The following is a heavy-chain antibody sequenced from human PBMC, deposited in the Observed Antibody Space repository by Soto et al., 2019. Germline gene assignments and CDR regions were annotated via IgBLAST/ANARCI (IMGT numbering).Heavy chain of an antibody. CDR1: GFTFSSYG. V-gene: IGHV3-30*18. CDR3: AKGRAYGDGYKVCGYFDY. J-gene: IGHJ4*02. CDR2: ISYDGSNK. Sequence: GGSLRLSCAASGFTFSSYGMHWVRQAPGKGLEWVAVISYDGSNKYYADSVKGRFTISRDNSKNTLYLQMNSLRAEDTAVYYCAKGRAYGDGYKVCGYFDYWGQGTLVTVSS. D-gene: IGHD5-12*01.